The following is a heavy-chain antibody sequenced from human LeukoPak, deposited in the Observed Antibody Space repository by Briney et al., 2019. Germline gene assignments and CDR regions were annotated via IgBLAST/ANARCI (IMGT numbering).Heavy chain of an antibody. CDR2: IYYSGST. Sequence: SETLSLTCTVSGGSISAYYWSWIRQPPGKRLEWIGYIYYSGSTNYNSSLKSRVTISVDTSKNQFSLNLNSVTAADTAVYYCARSFYGYSFDYWGQGTLVTVSS. J-gene: IGHJ4*02. CDR3: ARSFYGYSFDY. D-gene: IGHD4-17*01. CDR1: GGSISAYY. V-gene: IGHV4-59*01.